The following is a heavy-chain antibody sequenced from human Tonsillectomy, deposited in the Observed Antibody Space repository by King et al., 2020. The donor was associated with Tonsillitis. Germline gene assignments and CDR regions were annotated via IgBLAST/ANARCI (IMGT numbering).Heavy chain of an antibody. V-gene: IGHV3-23*04. J-gene: IGHJ4*02. CDR2: ISHRGTST. CDR1: GFTFSKYG. D-gene: IGHD6-13*01. Sequence: VQLVESGGGLVQPGGSLRLSCTASGFTFSKYGMSWVRQAPGKGLEWVSIISHRGTSTYYTDSVKGRFTISRDNSKNTLYLQVDSLRAEDTAVYYCAKTNIAAAAATSHFDYWGQGTLVTVSS. CDR3: AKTNIAAAAATSHFDY.